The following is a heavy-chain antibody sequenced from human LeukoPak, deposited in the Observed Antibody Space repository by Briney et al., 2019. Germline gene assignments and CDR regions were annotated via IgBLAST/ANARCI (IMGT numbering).Heavy chain of an antibody. J-gene: IGHJ4*02. CDR3: ARSAQPDPYGDYVGY. CDR1: GGSTSRYY. CDR2: ISSSGVT. V-gene: IGHV4-4*07. D-gene: IGHD4-17*01. Sequence: SETLSLTCTVSGGSTSRYYWNWIRQPAGKGLEWIGRISSSGVTNYNPSLKSRITISVDTSKNQFFLKLSSVTAADTAVYYCARSAQPDPYGDYVGYWGQGTLVTVSS.